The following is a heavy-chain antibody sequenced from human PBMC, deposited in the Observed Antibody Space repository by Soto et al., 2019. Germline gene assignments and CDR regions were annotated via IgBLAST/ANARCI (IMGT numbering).Heavy chain of an antibody. V-gene: IGHV1-3*01. J-gene: IGHJ4*02. CDR1: GYTFTTYA. CDR2: ISAGNGNT. CDR3: ARVNAEFDY. Sequence: QVQLVQSGAEVKKPGASVKVSCKASGYTFTTYAMPWVRQAPGQRLEGMACISAGNGNTKHSQKFQGRVTITRDTSASTAYMELSSLRFEDTAVYYCARVNAEFDYWGQGTLVTVSP.